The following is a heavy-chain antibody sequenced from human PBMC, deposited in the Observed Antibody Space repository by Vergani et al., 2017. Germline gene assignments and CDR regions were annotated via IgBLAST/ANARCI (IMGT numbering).Heavy chain of an antibody. Sequence: QVQLVQSGAEVKKPGASVKVSCKASGYTFTDYYMHWVRQAPGQGLEWMGWINSNSGGTKYAQKFQGRVTMTRDTSISTAYRELTRLTSDDTAVYYWAGGVGKWELSLVDCWGQGTLVTVSS. J-gene: IGHJ4*02. V-gene: IGHV1-2*02. CDR1: GYTFTDYY. CDR3: AGGVGKWELSLVDC. CDR2: INSNSGGT. D-gene: IGHD1-26*01.